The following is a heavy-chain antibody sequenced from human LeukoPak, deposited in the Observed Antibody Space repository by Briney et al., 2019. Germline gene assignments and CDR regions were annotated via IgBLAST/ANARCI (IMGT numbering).Heavy chain of an antibody. J-gene: IGHJ6*03. D-gene: IGHD5-12*01. Sequence: ASVKVSCKVSGYTLTELSMHWVRQAPGKGREWMGGFDPEDGETIYAQKFQGRVTMTEDTSTDTAYMELSSLRSADTAVYYCATGAPSRGYDFPYYYYYMDVWGKGTTVTVSS. CDR2: FDPEDGET. CDR3: ATGAPSRGYDFPYYYYYMDV. CDR1: GYTLTELS. V-gene: IGHV1-24*01.